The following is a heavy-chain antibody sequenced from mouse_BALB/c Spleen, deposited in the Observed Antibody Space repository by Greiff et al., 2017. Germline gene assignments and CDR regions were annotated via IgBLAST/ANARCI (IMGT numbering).Heavy chain of an antibody. D-gene: IGHD1-1*01. CDR3: ARDYYGSSYMFAY. J-gene: IGHJ3*01. CDR2: ISYSGST. V-gene: IGHV3-2*02. Sequence: ESGPGLVKPSQSLSLTCTVTGYSITSDYAWNWIRQFPGNKLEWMGYISYSGSTSYNPSLKSRISITRDTSKNQFFLQLNSVTTEDTATYYCARDYYGSSYMFAYWGQGTLVTVSA. CDR1: GYSITSDYA.